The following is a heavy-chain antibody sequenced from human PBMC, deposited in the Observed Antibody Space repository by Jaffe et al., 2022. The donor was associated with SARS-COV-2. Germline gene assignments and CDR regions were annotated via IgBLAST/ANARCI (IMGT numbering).Heavy chain of an antibody. J-gene: IGHJ4*02. V-gene: IGHV3-53*01. CDR1: GLTVSSNY. CDR2: IYSGGGT. CDR3: ARASGTYYFDY. Sequence: EVQLVESGGGLIQPGGSLRLSCAASGLTVSSNYMNWVRQAPGKGLEWVSIIYSGGGTYYADSVKGRFTISRDNSKNTLYLQMNSLRAEDTAVYYCARASGTYYFDYWGQGTLVTVSS.